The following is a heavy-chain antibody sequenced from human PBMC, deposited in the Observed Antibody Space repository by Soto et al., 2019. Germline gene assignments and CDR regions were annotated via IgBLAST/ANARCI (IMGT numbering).Heavy chain of an antibody. CDR2: IYYSGST. D-gene: IGHD3-22*01. J-gene: IGHJ4*02. CDR1: GGSISSSSYY. V-gene: IGHV4-39*01. Sequence: SETLSLTCTVSGGSISSSSYYWGWIRQPPGKGLEWIGSIYYSGSTYYNPSLKSRVTISVDTSKNQFSLKLSSVTAADTAVYYCMLGSGWKDFDYCGQGTLVTVSS. CDR3: MLGSGWKDFDY.